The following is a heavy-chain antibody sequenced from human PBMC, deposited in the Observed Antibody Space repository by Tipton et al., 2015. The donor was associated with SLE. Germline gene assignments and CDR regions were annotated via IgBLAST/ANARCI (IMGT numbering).Heavy chain of an antibody. Sequence: TLSLTCTVSGGSMSSDTYYWSWIRQPAGKGLECIGHVSSRGSPTYHPSPKSRVTISVDTSKNQFSLRLTSVTAADTAVYFCARTRQQLDGDYYYYMDVWGKGTTVIVSS. V-gene: IGHV4-61*09. J-gene: IGHJ6*03. CDR1: GGSMSSDTYY. D-gene: IGHD6-13*01. CDR2: VSSRGSP. CDR3: ARTRQQLDGDYYYYMDV.